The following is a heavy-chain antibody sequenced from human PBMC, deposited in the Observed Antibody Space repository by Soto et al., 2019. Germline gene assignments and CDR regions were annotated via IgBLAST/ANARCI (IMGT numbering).Heavy chain of an antibody. CDR2: ISYDGSDK. CDR3: ARDRTGGLGLWYFDL. J-gene: IGHJ2*01. D-gene: IGHD3-10*01. CDR1: GFTFSNYA. V-gene: IGHV3-30-3*01. Sequence: QVQLVESGGGVVQPGRSLRLSCAASGFTFSNYAVHWVRHAPGKGLEWVALISYDGSDKYYADSVKGRFTISRDNSKNTLYLQMNSLRAEDTAVYYCARDRTGGLGLWYFDLWGRGTLVTLSS.